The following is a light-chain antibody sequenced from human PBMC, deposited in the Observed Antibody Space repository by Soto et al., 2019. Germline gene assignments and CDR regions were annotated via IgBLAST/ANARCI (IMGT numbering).Light chain of an antibody. J-gene: IGKJ1*01. Sequence: EIVLTQSPATLSVSPWERVTLSCRASQSVSSYLAWYQQKPGQAPRLLIYGASSRATGIPDRFSGSGSGTGFTLTISRLEPEDFAVYYCQQYGKTFGQGTKVDIK. CDR2: GAS. V-gene: IGKV3-20*01. CDR1: QSVSSY. CDR3: QQYGKT.